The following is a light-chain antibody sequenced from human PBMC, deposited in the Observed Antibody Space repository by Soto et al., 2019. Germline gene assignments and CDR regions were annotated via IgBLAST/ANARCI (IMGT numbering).Light chain of an antibody. CDR1: SSNIGNNY. J-gene: IGLJ7*01. CDR3: GTWDSSLSAAV. CDR2: DNN. Sequence: QPVLTQPPSVSAAPGQTVTISCSGSSSNIGNNYVSWYQQLPGTAPKLLIYDNNKRPSGIPDRFSGSKSGTSATLGITGLQTGDEADYYCGTWDSSLSAAVFGGGTQLTVL. V-gene: IGLV1-51*01.